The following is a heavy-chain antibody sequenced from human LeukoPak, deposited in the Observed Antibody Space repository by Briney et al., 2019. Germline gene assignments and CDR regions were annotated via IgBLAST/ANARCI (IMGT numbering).Heavy chain of an antibody. CDR1: GYTFTSYG. CDR3: AVDGYNFPSSFGY. J-gene: IGHJ4*02. Sequence: ASVEVSCKASGYTFTSYGNSWVRQAPGQGLGGMGWISAYNGNTNYAQKLQGRVTMTTDTSTRTAYMQLRSLRPDDTAVYYCAVDGYNFPSSFGYWGQGTLVTVSS. V-gene: IGHV1-18*01. D-gene: IGHD5-24*01. CDR2: ISAYNGNT.